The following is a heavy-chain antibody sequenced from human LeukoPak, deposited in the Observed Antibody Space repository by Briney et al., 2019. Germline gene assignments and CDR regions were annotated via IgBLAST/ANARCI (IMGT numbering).Heavy chain of an antibody. V-gene: IGHV4-38-2*02. J-gene: IGHJ4*02. CDR1: GYSIRSGFY. D-gene: IGHD4-17*01. CDR3: ARSRATVTTFDY. CDR2: IYHSGIT. Sequence: SETLSLTCTVSGYSIRSGFYWGWIRQPPGEGLEWIGNIYHSGITYSTPSLKSRVTISVDTSKNQFSLKLSSVTAADTAVYYCARSRATVTTFDYWGQGTLVTVSS.